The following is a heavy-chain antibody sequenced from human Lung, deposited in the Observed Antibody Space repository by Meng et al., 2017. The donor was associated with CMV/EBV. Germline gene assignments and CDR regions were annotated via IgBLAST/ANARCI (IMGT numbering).Heavy chain of an antibody. CDR3: ARGGGFSDA. J-gene: IGHJ5*02. V-gene: IGHV4-59*01. CDR1: GGSISSYY. D-gene: IGHD3-16*02. Sequence: LSCSVSGGSISSYYWSWIRQPPGKGLEWIGYSGSTNYNPSLQSRVTISVDTSKNQFALKLSSVTAADPAVYYCARGGGFSDAWGQGTLVTVSS. CDR2: SGST.